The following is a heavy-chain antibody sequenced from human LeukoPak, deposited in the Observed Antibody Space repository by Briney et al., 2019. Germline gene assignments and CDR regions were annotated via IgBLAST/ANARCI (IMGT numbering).Heavy chain of an antibody. V-gene: IGHV3-7*01. D-gene: IGHD3-22*01. CDR3: ANGKNYYPY. CDR2: IKPDGSEK. CDR1: GFIFSSYW. J-gene: IGHJ4*02. Sequence: GGSLRLSCADSGFIFSSYWTTWVRQAPGKGLEWVANIKPDGSEKYYVDSVKGRFTISRDNAKNSLYLQMNSLRVEDTAVYYCANGKNYYPYWGQGTLVTVSS.